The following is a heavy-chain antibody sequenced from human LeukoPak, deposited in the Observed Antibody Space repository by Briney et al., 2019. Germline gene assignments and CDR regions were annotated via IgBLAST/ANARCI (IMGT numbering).Heavy chain of an antibody. V-gene: IGHV3-53*01. CDR2: IYSGGST. Sequence: GGSLRLPCAASGFTVSSNYMSWVRQAPGKGLEWVSLIYSGGSTYYADSVKGRFTISRDNSKNTLYLQMNSLRAEDTAVYYCARDHYGGYYGMDVWGQGTTVTVSS. CDR3: ARDHYGGYYGMDV. D-gene: IGHD4/OR15-4a*01. J-gene: IGHJ6*02. CDR1: GFTVSSNY.